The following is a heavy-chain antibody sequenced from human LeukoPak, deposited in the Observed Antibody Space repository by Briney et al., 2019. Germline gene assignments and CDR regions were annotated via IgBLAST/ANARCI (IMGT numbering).Heavy chain of an antibody. V-gene: IGHV3-33*01. D-gene: IGHD3-10*01. Sequence: HPGRSLRLSCAASGFTFSNYGVHWVRQAPGKGLEWVAILWYDGSNAYYADSVKGRFTISRDNSKNTLYLQMNSLRAEDTAVYYCAGNYGPYYFDYWGQGTLVTVSS. CDR2: LWYDGSNA. CDR3: AGNYGPYYFDY. J-gene: IGHJ4*02. CDR1: GFTFSNYG.